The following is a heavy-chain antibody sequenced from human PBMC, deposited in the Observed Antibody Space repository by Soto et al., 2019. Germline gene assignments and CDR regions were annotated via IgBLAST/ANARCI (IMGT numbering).Heavy chain of an antibody. J-gene: IGHJ4*02. D-gene: IGHD2-2*01. CDR1: GFTFSSYT. CDR2: ISTSSTYK. V-gene: IGHV3-21*04. Sequence: GGSLRLSCAASGFTFSSYTMHWVRQAPGKGLEWVSSISTSSTYKYIADSVTGRFTISRDNAKNSLFLQMSSLRVEDTAVYYCARDGSGAAANPYFDYWGQGTMVTVYS. CDR3: ARDGSGAAANPYFDY.